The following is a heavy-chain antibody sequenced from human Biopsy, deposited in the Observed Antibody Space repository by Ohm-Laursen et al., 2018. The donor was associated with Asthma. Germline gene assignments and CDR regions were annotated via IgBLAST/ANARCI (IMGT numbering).Heavy chain of an antibody. V-gene: IGHV3-30*18. CDR3: AKRRGYSGHDNDY. D-gene: IGHD5-12*01. CDR2: ISYDGNHK. Sequence: SLRLSCAASGTHFGSYNMHWARQAPGKGLEWVAVISYDGNHKFYEDSVKGRFTISRDNSKNTLYLQMNSLRTEDTAVYYCAKRRGYSGHDNDYWGQGTLVIVSS. CDR1: GTHFGSYN. J-gene: IGHJ4*02.